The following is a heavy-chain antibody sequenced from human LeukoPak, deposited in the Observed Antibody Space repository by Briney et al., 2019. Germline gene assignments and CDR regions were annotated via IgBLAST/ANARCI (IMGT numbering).Heavy chain of an antibody. Sequence: GGSLRLSCAASGFTFDDYAMHWVRQAPGKGLEWVSGISWNSGSTGYADSVKGRFTISRGNAKNSLYLQMNSLRAEDTALYYCAKDTRGRYYYGMDVWGQGTTVTVSS. D-gene: IGHD3-10*01. CDR1: GFTFDDYA. V-gene: IGHV3-9*01. CDR2: ISWNSGST. CDR3: AKDTRGRYYYGMDV. J-gene: IGHJ6*02.